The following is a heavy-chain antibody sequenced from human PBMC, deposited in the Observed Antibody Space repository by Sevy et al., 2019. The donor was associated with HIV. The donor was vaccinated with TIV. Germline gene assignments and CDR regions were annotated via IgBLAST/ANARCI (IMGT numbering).Heavy chain of an antibody. CDR1: GFPFSSYD. D-gene: IGHD3-16*01. CDR3: ARDRGVPRTRGSYQYGMDV. V-gene: IGHV3-21*06. CDR2: ISSSSNFV. J-gene: IGHJ6*02. Sequence: GGSLRLSCTASGFPFSSYDMNWVRQAPGQGLEWISSISSSSNFVYQADSVKGRFTISRDNAKNSLFLQMNSLTVEDTAVYYCARDRGVPRTRGSYQYGMDVWGQGTTVTGSS.